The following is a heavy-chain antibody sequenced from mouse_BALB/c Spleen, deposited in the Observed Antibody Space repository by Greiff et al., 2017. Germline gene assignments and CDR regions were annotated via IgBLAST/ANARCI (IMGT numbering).Heavy chain of an antibody. CDR2: IYPSDSYT. CDR1: GYTFTSYW. Sequence: QVQLKQPGAELVRPGASVKLSCKASGYTFTSYWINWVKQRPGQGLEWIGNIYPSDSYTNYNQKFKDKATLTVDKSSSTAYMQLSSPTSEDSAVYYCTSEWKNWGQGTLVTVSA. D-gene: IGHD1-3*01. CDR3: TSEWKN. V-gene: IGHV1-69*02. J-gene: IGHJ3*01.